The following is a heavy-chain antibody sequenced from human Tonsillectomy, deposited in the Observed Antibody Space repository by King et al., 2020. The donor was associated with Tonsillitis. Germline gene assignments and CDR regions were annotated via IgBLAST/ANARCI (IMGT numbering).Heavy chain of an antibody. V-gene: IGHV4-34*01. Sequence: VQLQQWGAGLLKPSETLSLTCAVYGGSFSGYYWSWIRQPPGKGLEWIGEINHSGSTNYNPSLKSRVTISVDTSKNQFSLKLSSVTAADTAVYYCASFGGYCSGGSCYYNCFDPWGQGTLVTVSS. J-gene: IGHJ5*02. D-gene: IGHD2-15*01. CDR1: GGSFSGYY. CDR3: ASFGGYCSGGSCYYNCFDP. CDR2: INHSGST.